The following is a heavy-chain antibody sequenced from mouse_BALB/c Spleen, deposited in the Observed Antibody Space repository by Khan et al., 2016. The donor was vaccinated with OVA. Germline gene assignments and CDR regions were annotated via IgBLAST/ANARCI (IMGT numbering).Heavy chain of an antibody. V-gene: IGHV5-9*02. J-gene: IGHJ4*01. CDR3: ERQGGCNPDCGMDD. Sequence: EVELVESGGGLVEPGGSLKLSCAASGFAFSSYDMSWVRQTPEKRLEWVATINNGGSYPYYPDSVKGRFTISSDNARNTLYLQMSSLRSEDTALYYCERQGGCNPDCGMDDWGQGTSVTVAS. CDR2: INNGGSYP. CDR1: GFAFSSYD.